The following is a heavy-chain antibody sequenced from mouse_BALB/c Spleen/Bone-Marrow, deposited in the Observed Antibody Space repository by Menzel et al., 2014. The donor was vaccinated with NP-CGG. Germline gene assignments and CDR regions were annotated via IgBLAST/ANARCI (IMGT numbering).Heavy chain of an antibody. V-gene: IGHV2-6-7*01. CDR3: ARDSFLITRALDY. Sequence: VQGVESGPGLVAPSQRLSITCTVSGFSLTGYGVSWVRQPPGKGLEWLGMIWGDGSTDYNSALKSRLSISKDNSKSQVFLKMNSLRTDDTARYYCARDSFLITRALDYWGQGTSVTVSS. CDR2: IWGDGST. CDR1: GFSLTGYG. D-gene: IGHD2-4*01. J-gene: IGHJ4*01.